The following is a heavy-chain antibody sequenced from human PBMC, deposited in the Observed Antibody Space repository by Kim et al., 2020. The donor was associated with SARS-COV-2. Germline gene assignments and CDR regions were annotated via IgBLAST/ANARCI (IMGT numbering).Heavy chain of an antibody. Sequence: YAQKFQGRVTMTRDTSISTAYMDLSRLRSDDTAVYYCATQDIVTTIGDFDYWGQGTLVTVSS. V-gene: IGHV1-2*02. J-gene: IGHJ4*02. D-gene: IGHD5-12*01. CDR3: ATQDIVTTIGDFDY.